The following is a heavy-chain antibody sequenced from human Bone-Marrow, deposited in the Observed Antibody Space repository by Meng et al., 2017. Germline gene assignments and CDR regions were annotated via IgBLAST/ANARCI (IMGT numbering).Heavy chain of an antibody. Sequence: SETLSLTCTVSGGSISSYYRSWIRQPAGKGLEWIGRIYTSGSTNYNPSLKSRVTMSVDTSKNQFSLKLSSVTAADTAVYYCARDPALGWFGDSYGMVVWGQGTTVTVSS. D-gene: IGHD3-10*01. CDR2: IYTSGST. V-gene: IGHV4-4*07. CDR3: ARDPALGWFGDSYGMVV. J-gene: IGHJ6*02. CDR1: GGSISSYY.